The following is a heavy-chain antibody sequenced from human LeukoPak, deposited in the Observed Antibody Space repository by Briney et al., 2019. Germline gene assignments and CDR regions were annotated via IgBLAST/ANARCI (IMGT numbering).Heavy chain of an antibody. V-gene: IGHV1-2*02. J-gene: IGHJ3*02. D-gene: IGHD3-22*01. CDR3: AKGRDYYDSSGYYRDAFDI. CDR1: GYTFTGYY. CDR2: INPNSGGT. Sequence: ASVKVSCKASGYTFTGYYMHWVRQAPGQGLEWMGWINPNSGGTNYAQIFQGRVTMTTDTSTSTAYMELRSLRSDDTAVYYCAKGRDYYDSSGYYRDAFDIWGQGTMVTVSS.